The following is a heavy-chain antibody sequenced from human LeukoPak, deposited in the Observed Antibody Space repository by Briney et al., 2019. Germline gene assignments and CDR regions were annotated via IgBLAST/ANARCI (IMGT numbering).Heavy chain of an antibody. D-gene: IGHD4-17*01. CDR1: GGSLSSYY. CDR2: IHDSATT. J-gene: IGHJ5*02. Sequence: PSETLSLTCTLSGGSLSSYYWNWIRQPPGKGLEWIGSIHDSATTNYHPSLKSRVTISLDTSKNQFSLKLTSVTAADTAVYYCARSRGGYGDYGSWFDPWGQGTLVTVSS. CDR3: ARSRGGYGDYGSWFDP. V-gene: IGHV4-59*01.